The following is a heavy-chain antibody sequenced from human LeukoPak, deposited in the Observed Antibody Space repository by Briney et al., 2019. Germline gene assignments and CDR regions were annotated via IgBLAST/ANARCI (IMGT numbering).Heavy chain of an antibody. D-gene: IGHD6-13*01. Sequence: GGSLRLSCAASGFTFSSYWMSWVRQAPGKGLEWVANIKQDGSEKYYVDSVEGRFTISRDNAKNSLYLQMNSLRAEDTAVYYCAVYSSSWYPDAFDIWGQGTMVTVSS. V-gene: IGHV3-7*01. CDR3: AVYSSSWYPDAFDI. CDR1: GFTFSSYW. CDR2: IKQDGSEK. J-gene: IGHJ3*02.